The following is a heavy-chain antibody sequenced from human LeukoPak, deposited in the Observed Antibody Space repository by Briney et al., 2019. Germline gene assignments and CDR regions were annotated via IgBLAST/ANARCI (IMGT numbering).Heavy chain of an antibody. CDR2: IYYSGST. CDR1: GGSISSSSYY. CDR3: ASARTSSRSWFTFDY. V-gene: IGHV4-39*01. Sequence: SETLSLTCTVSGGSISSSSYYWGWLRQPPGKGLEWIGSIYYSGSTYYNPSLKSRVTISVDTSKNQLSLKLSSVTAADTAVYYCASARTSSRSWFTFDYWGQGILVTVSS. J-gene: IGHJ4*02. D-gene: IGHD6-13*01.